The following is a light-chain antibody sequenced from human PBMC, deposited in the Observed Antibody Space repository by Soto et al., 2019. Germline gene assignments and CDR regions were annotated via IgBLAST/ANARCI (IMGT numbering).Light chain of an antibody. CDR3: QQRHMWPIT. J-gene: IGKJ5*01. Sequence: EVVLTHSPVTLTLSPGERATLSCRASQSFRSLLAWYQQKPGQAPGLLIYDAYNRATGIPPRFSGSESGTDSTLTTSSLEPEDSAVYYCQQRHMWPITFGQGTRPE. CDR2: DAY. CDR1: QSFRSL. V-gene: IGKV3-11*01.